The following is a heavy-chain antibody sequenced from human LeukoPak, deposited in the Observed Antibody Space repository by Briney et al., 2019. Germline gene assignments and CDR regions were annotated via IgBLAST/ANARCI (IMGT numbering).Heavy chain of an antibody. Sequence: GGSLRLSCAASGFTFSSYAMHWVRQALGKGLEWVAVISYDGSNKYYADSVKGRFTISRDNSKNTLYLQMNSLRAEDTAVYYCARGSRSSTSAWPYNWFDPWGQGTLVTVSS. CDR1: GFTFSSYA. J-gene: IGHJ5*02. CDR2: ISYDGSNK. CDR3: ARGSRSSTSAWPYNWFDP. D-gene: IGHD2-2*01. V-gene: IGHV3-30-3*01.